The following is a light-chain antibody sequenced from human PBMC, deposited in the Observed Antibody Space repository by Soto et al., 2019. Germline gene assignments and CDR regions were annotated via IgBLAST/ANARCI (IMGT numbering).Light chain of an antibody. J-gene: IGKJ1*01. Sequence: EIVLTQSPGTLSLSPGERATLSCRASQSVSSSYLAWYQQKPGQAPRLLIYGASSRATGIPDRFSGSGSMTDFTLTISRLEPEDFPVYYCQPDGSSPPWTFGQGTKVEIK. CDR3: QPDGSSPPWT. CDR1: QSVSSSY. V-gene: IGKV3-20*01. CDR2: GAS.